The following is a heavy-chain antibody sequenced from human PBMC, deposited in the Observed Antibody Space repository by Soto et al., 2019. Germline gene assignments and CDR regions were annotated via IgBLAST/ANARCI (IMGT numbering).Heavy chain of an antibody. Sequence: GGSLRLSCAASGFTFDDYAMHWVRQVPGKGLEWVSGINWNSGSIGYGDSVKGRFAISRDNAKNSLHLQMNSLSAEDTAFYYCVKDESINWYSGHFRHWGQGTLVTVS. D-gene: IGHD6-13*01. CDR1: GFTFDDYA. CDR2: INWNSGSI. J-gene: IGHJ1*01. V-gene: IGHV3-9*01. CDR3: VKDESINWYSGHFRH.